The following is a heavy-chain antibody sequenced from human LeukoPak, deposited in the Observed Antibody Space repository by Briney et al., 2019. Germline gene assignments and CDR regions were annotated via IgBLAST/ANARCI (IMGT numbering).Heavy chain of an antibody. Sequence: PSQTLSLTCTVSGGSISSGGYYWRWIRQHPGKGLEWIGYIYYSGSTYYNPSLKSRVTISVDTSKNQFSLKLSSVTAADTAVYYCARGSYCSSTSCHEPDYFDYWGQGTLVTVSS. CDR1: GGSISSGGYY. J-gene: IGHJ4*02. V-gene: IGHV4-31*03. CDR2: IYYSGST. CDR3: ARGSYCSSTSCHEPDYFDY. D-gene: IGHD2-2*01.